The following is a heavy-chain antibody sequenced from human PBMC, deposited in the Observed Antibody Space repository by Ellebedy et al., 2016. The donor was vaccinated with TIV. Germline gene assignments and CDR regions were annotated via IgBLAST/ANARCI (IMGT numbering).Heavy chain of an antibody. CDR2: ISGYNRNT. CDR3: ARGFSMLYYYYGMDV. V-gene: IGHV1-18*01. J-gene: IGHJ6*02. D-gene: IGHD3-10*01. CDR1: GYIFTSYS. Sequence: ASVKVSCKASGYIFTSYSINWLRHFPGHGLEWMGWISGYNRNTRCPDRLQGSVTMTTHPSTGTAYMELRDLRSDDTAVYYCARGFSMLYYYYGMDVWGPGTTVTVSS.